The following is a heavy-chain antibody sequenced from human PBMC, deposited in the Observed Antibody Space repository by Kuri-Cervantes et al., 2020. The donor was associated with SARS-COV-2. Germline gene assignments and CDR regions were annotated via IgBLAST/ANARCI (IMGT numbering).Heavy chain of an antibody. CDR3: ASGNDFSLDY. V-gene: IGHV4-59*01. D-gene: IGHD1-1*01. Sequence: SGTLSLTCTVSYASMTSFYWSWIRQSPGRGLEWIGYIYHTGKSNYSPSLESRVSMSMAASESRFYLTLTSVTAADTAIYYCASGNDFSLDYWGQGTLVTVSS. CDR2: IYHTGKS. CDR1: YASMTSFY. J-gene: IGHJ4*02.